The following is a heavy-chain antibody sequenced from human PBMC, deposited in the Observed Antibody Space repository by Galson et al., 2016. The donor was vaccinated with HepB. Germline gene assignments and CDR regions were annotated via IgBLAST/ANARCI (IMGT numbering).Heavy chain of an antibody. CDR2: ISNHNGNT. V-gene: IGHV1-18*01. CDR3: ARGSSPDY. Sequence: SVKVSCKASGYIFENYGYSWVRQAPRQGLEWKGWISNHNGNTNYAQKFQGRVTMTTDIATSTAYMELRSLRSDDTAVYYCARGSSPDYWGQGTLVTVSS. J-gene: IGHJ4*02. CDR1: GYIFENYG.